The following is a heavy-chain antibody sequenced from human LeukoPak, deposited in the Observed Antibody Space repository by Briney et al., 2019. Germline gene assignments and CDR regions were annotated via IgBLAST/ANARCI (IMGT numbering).Heavy chain of an antibody. Sequence: GESLQISCQGSGYTFTNYWIAWVRQMPGKGLEWMGIISGGDSQAIYSPSFQGQITISADRSRSTAYLQWDSLKASDTAMYFCARHPWYGSGGHYFDNWGQGALATVSS. CDR2: ISGGDSQA. CDR3: ARHPWYGSGGHYFDN. D-gene: IGHD6-19*01. V-gene: IGHV5-51*01. J-gene: IGHJ4*02. CDR1: GYTFTNYW.